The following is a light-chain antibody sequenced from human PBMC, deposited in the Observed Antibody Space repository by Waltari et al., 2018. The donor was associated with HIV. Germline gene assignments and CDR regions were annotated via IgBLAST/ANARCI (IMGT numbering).Light chain of an antibody. J-gene: IGKJ2*01. CDR1: QSVTSN. Sequence: EIVMPQSPATLSVSPGERATLSCRASQSVTSNLAWYQQKPGQAPRLLISGASTRATGSPARFSGSGSGTEFTRTISSLQSEDFAVDYCQQYKTWPPRTFGQGTKLEIK. V-gene: IGKV3-15*01. CDR2: GAS. CDR3: QQYKTWPPRT.